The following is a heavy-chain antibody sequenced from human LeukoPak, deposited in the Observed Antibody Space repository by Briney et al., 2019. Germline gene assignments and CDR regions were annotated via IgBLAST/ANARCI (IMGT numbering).Heavy chain of an antibody. CDR2: VKSKAAGETT. Sequence: GGSLRLSCEASGLSISNGWMSWVRQAPGKGLEWVGRVKSKAAGETTHYAAPVNGRFSISRDDSKNTLYLQMNSLKTVDTGVYYCTLIQGWGSGSYYLDYGGQGTLVTVSS. V-gene: IGHV3-15*01. D-gene: IGHD3-10*01. CDR3: TLIQGWGSGSYYLDY. CDR1: GLSISNGW. J-gene: IGHJ4*02.